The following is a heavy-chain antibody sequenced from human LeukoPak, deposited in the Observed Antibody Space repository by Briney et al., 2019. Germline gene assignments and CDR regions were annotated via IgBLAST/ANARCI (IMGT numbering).Heavy chain of an antibody. CDR2: ISSSSSYI. V-gene: IGHV3-21*01. Sequence: GGSLRLSCAASGFTFSSYSMNWVRQAPGKGLEWVSSISSSSSYIYYADSVKGRFTISRDNAKNSLYLQMNSLRAEDTAVYYCARVGPAWGDYFDYWGQGTLVTVSS. CDR1: GFTFSSYS. D-gene: IGHD3-16*01. CDR3: ARVGPAWGDYFDY. J-gene: IGHJ4*02.